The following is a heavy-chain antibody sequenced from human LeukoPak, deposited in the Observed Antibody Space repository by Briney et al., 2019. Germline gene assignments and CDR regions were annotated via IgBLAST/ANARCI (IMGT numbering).Heavy chain of an antibody. CDR1: GGSISSGSYY. D-gene: IGHD2-2*02. CDR3: ARVNIVVVPAAIDYYYYMDV. CDR2: IYTSGST. J-gene: IGHJ6*03. V-gene: IGHV4-61*02. Sequence: KPSQTLSLTCTVSGGSISSGSYYWSWIRQPAGKGLEWIGRIYTSGSTNYNPSLKSRVTISVDTSKNQFSLKLSSVTAADTAVYYCARVNIVVVPAAIDYYYYMDVWGKGTTVTVSS.